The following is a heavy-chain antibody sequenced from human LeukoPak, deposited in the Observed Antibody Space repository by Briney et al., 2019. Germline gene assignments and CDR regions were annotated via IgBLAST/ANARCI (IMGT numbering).Heavy chain of an antibody. V-gene: IGHV3-33*01. D-gene: IGHD5-24*01. CDR1: GFTFSNHG. CDR3: ATTPPGDGYNYGSW. CDR2: IWYDGSNK. J-gene: IGHJ4*02. Sequence: PGGSLRLSCAASGFTFSNHGMHWVRQAPGKGLEWVAVIWYDGSNKYYGDSVKGRLTISRDNSKNTVYLQMNSLRAEDTAVYYCATTPPGDGYNYGSWWGQGTLVTVSS.